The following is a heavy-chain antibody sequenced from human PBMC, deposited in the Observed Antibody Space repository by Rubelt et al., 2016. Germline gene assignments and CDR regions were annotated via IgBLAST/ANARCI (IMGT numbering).Heavy chain of an antibody. CDR3: ARDLDIVVVPAAMAD. Sequence: QVQLQESGPGLVKPSETLSLTCTVSGGSISSYYWSWIRQPPGKGLEWIGYIYYSGSTNYNPSLKRRVTMSVDTSKNQFSLKLSSVTAVDTAVYYCARDLDIVVVPAAMADWGQGTLVTVSS. CDR1: GGSISSYY. V-gene: IGHV4-59*12. D-gene: IGHD2-2*01. CDR2: IYYSGST. J-gene: IGHJ4*02.